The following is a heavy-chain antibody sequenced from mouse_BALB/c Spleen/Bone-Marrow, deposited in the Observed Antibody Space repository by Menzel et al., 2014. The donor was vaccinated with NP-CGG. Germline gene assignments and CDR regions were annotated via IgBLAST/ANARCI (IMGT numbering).Heavy chain of an antibody. D-gene: IGHD1-1*01. CDR1: GFTFSSYT. CDR3: ARHGYYGSRAMDY. CDR2: ISNGGGST. Sequence: EVKLMESGGGLVQPGGSLKLSCAASGFTFSSYTMSWVRQTPEKRLEWVAYISNGGGSTYYPDTVKGRFTISRDNAKNTLYLQMSSLNSEDTAMYYCARHGYYGSRAMDYWGQGTSVTVSS. J-gene: IGHJ4*01. V-gene: IGHV5-12-2*01.